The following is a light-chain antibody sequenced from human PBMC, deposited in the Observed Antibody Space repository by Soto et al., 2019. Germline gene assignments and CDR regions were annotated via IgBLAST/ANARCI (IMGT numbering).Light chain of an antibody. CDR2: GAS. CDR3: QQYGSSPRT. Sequence: IVLTQSPGTLSLSTGERATLSCRASQTVSTNYLAWYQQKPGQAPRLLIHGASNRASGIPDRFSGSGSGTDFTLTISRLEPEDFAVYYCQQYGSSPRTFGQRTKV. J-gene: IGKJ1*01. V-gene: IGKV3-20*01. CDR1: QTVSTNY.